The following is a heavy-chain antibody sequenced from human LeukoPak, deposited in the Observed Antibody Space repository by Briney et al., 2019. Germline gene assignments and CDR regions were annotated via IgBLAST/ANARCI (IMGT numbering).Heavy chain of an antibody. Sequence: PSETLSLTCTVSGYSVSSGSYHWSWIRQPPGKGLEWIGYIYYSGSTNYNPSLESRVTISVDTSKSQFSLKLTSVTAADTAVYYCASLIVGAPYFDSWGQGTLVTVSS. CDR2: IYYSGST. CDR1: GYSVSSGSYH. D-gene: IGHD1-26*01. J-gene: IGHJ4*02. V-gene: IGHV4-61*01. CDR3: ASLIVGAPYFDS.